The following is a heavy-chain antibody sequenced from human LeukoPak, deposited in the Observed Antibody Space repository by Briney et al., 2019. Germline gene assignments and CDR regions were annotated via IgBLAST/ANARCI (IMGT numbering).Heavy chain of an antibody. CDR2: IYYSGST. CDR1: GGSISSSSYY. D-gene: IGHD3-22*01. Sequence: SEALSLTCTVSGGSISSSSYYWGWIRQPQGKGLEWIGSIYYSGSTYYNPSLKSRVTISVDTSKNQFSLKLSSVTAADTAVYYCARLTDYYDSRRIDYWGQGTLVTVSS. CDR3: ARLTDYYDSRRIDY. V-gene: IGHV4-39*01. J-gene: IGHJ4*02.